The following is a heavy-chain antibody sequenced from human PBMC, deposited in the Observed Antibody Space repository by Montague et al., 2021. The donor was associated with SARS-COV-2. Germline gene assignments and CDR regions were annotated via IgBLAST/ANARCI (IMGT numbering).Heavy chain of an antibody. J-gene: IGHJ5*02. D-gene: IGHD4-17*01. V-gene: IGHV4-39*01. Sequence: SETLSLTCTVSGGSISSSSYYWGWIRQPPGKGLEWIGSIYYRGSTYYNPSLKSRVTISVDTSKNQFSLKLSSVTAADTAVYYCAADYGERDWFDPWGQGTLVTVSS. CDR3: AADYGERDWFDP. CDR2: IYYRGST. CDR1: GGSISSSSYY.